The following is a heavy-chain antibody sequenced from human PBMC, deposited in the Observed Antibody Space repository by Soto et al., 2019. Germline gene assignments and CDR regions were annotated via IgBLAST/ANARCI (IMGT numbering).Heavy chain of an antibody. CDR3: AKDRAWQSGRYYYGMDA. Sequence: QVQLVESGGGDVQPGRSLRLSCAASGFTFSKYGMHWVRQVPGKGLEWVAAISYDASRQHLADSVKGRFTISRDNSKNTMYLHMNSLTTEDTALYCCAKDRAWQSGRYYYGMDAWGQGTTVTVSS. V-gene: IGHV3-30*18. CDR1: GFTFSKYG. J-gene: IGHJ6*02. CDR2: ISYDASRQ. D-gene: IGHD3-10*01.